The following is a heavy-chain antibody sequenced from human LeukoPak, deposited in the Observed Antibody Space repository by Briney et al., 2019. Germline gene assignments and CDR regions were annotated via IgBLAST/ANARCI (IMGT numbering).Heavy chain of an antibody. Sequence: SVKVSCKASGYTFTSYGISWVRQAPGQGLEWMGWISAYNGNTNYAQKLQGRVTMTTDTSTSTAYMELRSLRSDDTAVYYCARYYDYGYSYGYGGYYFDYWGQGTLVTVSS. CDR2: ISAYNGNT. CDR3: ARYYDYGYSYGYGGYYFDY. J-gene: IGHJ4*02. D-gene: IGHD5-18*01. CDR1: GYTFTSYG. V-gene: IGHV1-18*01.